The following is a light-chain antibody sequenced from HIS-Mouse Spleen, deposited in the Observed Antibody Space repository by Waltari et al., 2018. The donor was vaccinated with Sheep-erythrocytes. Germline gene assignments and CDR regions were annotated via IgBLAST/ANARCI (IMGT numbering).Light chain of an antibody. CDR1: SSDVGSYNL. J-gene: IGLJ3*02. CDR2: GGS. CDR3: CSYAGSSTPWV. Sequence: QSALTQPASVSGSPGQSITISCTGTSSDVGSYNLVSWSQQHPGKAPKLVIYGGSKRPSGVSNRFSGSKSGNTASLTISGLQAEDEADYYCCSYAGSSTPWVFGGGTKLTVL. V-gene: IGLV2-23*01.